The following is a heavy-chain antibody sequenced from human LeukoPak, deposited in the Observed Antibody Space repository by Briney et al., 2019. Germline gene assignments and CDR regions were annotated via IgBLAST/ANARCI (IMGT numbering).Heavy chain of an antibody. CDR3: AKDSGFDP. CDR2: ISYDGSNK. J-gene: IGHJ5*02. CDR1: GFTFSSYA. Sequence: GGSLRLSCAASGFTFSSYAMHWVRQAPGKGLEWVAVISYDGSNKYYADSVKGRFTISRDNSKNTLYLQMNSLRAEDTAVYNCAKDSGFDPWGQGTLVTVSA. V-gene: IGHV3-30*04.